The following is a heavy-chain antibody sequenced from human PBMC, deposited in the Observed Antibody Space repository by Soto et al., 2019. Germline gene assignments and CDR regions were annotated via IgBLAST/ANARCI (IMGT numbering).Heavy chain of an antibody. CDR3: ARVVPGAEAWFGP. D-gene: IGHD2-2*01. CDR1: GYTFSNYG. V-gene: IGHV1-18*01. CDR2: ISLYSDGT. J-gene: IGHJ5*02. Sequence: ASVKVSCKTSGYTFSNYGITWVRRAPGQPLEWLGWISLYSDGTNYAQKFQGRVSMTTDTSTTTAYMELRSLRSDDTAVYYCARVVPGAEAWFGPWGQGTLVTVSS.